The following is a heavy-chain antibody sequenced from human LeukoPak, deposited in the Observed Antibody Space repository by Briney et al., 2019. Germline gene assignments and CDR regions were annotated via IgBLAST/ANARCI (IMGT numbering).Heavy chain of an antibody. Sequence: ASVKVSFKASGGPFSSYAISWVRQAPGQGLEWMGGIIPIFGTANYAQKFQGRVTITTDESTSTAYMELSSLRSEDTAVYYCASWQDGDYFAFDIWGQGTMVTVSS. D-gene: IGHD4-17*01. V-gene: IGHV1-69*05. CDR3: ASWQDGDYFAFDI. CDR1: GGPFSSYA. CDR2: IIPIFGTA. J-gene: IGHJ3*02.